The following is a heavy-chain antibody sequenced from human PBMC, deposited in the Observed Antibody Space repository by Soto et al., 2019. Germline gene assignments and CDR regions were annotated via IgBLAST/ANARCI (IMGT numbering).Heavy chain of an antibody. CDR2: INHGGST. J-gene: IGHJ5*02. CDR1: GESFIGYY. Sequence: SETLSLTCAVYGESFIGYYWTWIRQSPGKGLEWIGEINHGGSTNYNPSLKSRVTISIDTSKNQFSLKLTSVTAADTSVYYCARTDIVTTNWFDPVGQGTLVTVSS. V-gene: IGHV4-34*01. D-gene: IGHD5-12*01. CDR3: ARTDIVTTNWFDP.